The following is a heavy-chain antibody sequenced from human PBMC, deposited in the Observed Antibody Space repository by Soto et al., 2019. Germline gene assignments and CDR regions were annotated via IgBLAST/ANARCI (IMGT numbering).Heavy chain of an antibody. CDR2: ISGSGGST. V-gene: IGHV3-23*01. J-gene: IGHJ6*02. CDR1: GFTFSSYA. D-gene: IGHD3-9*01. CDR3: AKDVYDILTGYYKDYYGMDV. Sequence: GGSLRLSCAASGFTFSSYAMSWVRQAPGKGLEWVSAISGSGGSTYYADSVKGRFTISRDNSKNTLYLQMNSLRAEDTAVYYCAKDVYDILTGYYKDYYGMDVWGQGTTVTVSS.